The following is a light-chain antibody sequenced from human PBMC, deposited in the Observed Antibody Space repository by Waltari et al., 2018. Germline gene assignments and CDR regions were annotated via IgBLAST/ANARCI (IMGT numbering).Light chain of an antibody. J-gene: IGLJ1*01. Sequence: QSALTQPASVSGSPGQSLTLSCPGTSTPIGDYNYVSWYQQHPGKVPKLMIYDVVGRPSGVSDRFSGSKSGNTASLTISGLQTEDEADYYCSSYTSTSTFVFGSGTKVTVL. CDR3: SSYTSTSTFV. CDR1: STPIGDYNY. V-gene: IGLV2-14*03. CDR2: DVV.